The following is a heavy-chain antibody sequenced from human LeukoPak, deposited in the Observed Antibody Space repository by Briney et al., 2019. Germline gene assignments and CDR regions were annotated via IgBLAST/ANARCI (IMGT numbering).Heavy chain of an antibody. CDR1: GFTSGFTFSDYE. CDR3: VPPAAGLHRTISTEYFQD. CDR2: ISSSGSTK. Sequence: GGSLRLSCAVSGFTSGFTFSDYEMNWVRQAPGKGLEWVSYISSSGSTKYYADSVKGRFTISRDNAKNLVYLQMNSLRAEDTAVYYCVPPAAGLHRTISTEYFQDWGQGTLVTVSS. V-gene: IGHV3-48*03. J-gene: IGHJ1*01. D-gene: IGHD6-13*01.